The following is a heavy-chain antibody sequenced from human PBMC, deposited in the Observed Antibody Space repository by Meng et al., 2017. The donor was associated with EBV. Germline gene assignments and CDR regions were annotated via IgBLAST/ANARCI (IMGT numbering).Heavy chain of an antibody. CDR1: VYTFTGYY. CDR2: INPNSGGT. CDR3: ARVGIAVAGTGDY. Sequence: VHLGQAVAEVKKSGASVKVSCKASVYTFTGYYMHWVRQAPGQGLEWMGRINPNSGGTNYAQKFQGRVTMTRDTSISTAYMELSRLRSDDTAVYYCARVGIAVAGTGDYWGQGTLVTVSS. V-gene: IGHV1-2*06. D-gene: IGHD6-19*01. J-gene: IGHJ4*02.